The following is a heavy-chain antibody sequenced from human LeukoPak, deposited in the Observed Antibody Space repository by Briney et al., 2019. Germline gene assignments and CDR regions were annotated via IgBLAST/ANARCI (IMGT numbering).Heavy chain of an antibody. CDR3: AKDGGMLTGVPNWFDP. J-gene: IGHJ5*02. CDR1: GYTFTGSY. V-gene: IGHV3-30*18. CDR2: ISFDGSNI. Sequence: SCKASGYTFTGSYMHWVRQAPGKGLEWVALISFDGSNIHYADSVKGRFTISRDNFRNTLYLQMNSLRAEDTAVYYCAKDGGMLTGVPNWFDPWGQGTLVTVSS. D-gene: IGHD3-16*01.